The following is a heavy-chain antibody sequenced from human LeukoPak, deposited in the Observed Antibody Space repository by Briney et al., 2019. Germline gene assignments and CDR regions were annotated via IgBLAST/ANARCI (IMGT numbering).Heavy chain of an antibody. D-gene: IGHD2-15*01. CDR3: ARDYRGYRAPYYFDY. J-gene: IGHJ4*02. Sequence: GGSLRLSCAASGFNFNPYWMHWVRQAPGKGLVWVARINSDGRSTNYADPVKGRFTISRDNAKNSLYLQMNSLRAEDTAVYYCARDYRGYRAPYYFDYWGQGTLVTVSS. CDR1: GFNFNPYW. V-gene: IGHV3-74*01. CDR2: INSDGRST.